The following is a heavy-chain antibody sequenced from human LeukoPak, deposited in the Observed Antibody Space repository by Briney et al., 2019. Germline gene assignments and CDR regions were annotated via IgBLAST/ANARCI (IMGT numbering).Heavy chain of an antibody. CDR3: ARSAGWWSLDY. CDR2: IYYSGST. V-gene: IGHV4-39*07. J-gene: IGHJ4*02. CDR1: GGSISSSSYY. D-gene: IGHD2-8*02. Sequence: PSETLSLTCTVSGGSISSSSYYWGWIRQPPGKGLEWIGSIYYSGSTYYNPSLKNRVTISKDNSKNEFSLKLNSVTAADTAVYYCARSAGWWSLDYWGQGALVTVSA.